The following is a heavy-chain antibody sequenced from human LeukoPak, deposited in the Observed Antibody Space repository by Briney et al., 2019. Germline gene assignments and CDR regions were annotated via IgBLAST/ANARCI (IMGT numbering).Heavy chain of an antibody. J-gene: IGHJ3*02. Sequence: GRSLRLSCAASGFTFDDYAMHWVRQAPGKGLEWVSGISWNSGSIGYADSVKGRFTISRDNAKNSLYLQMNSLRAEDTALYYCAKGLIVVVTADDAFDIWGQGTMVTVSS. CDR3: AKGLIVVVTADDAFDI. V-gene: IGHV3-9*01. CDR2: ISWNSGSI. D-gene: IGHD2-21*02. CDR1: GFTFDDYA.